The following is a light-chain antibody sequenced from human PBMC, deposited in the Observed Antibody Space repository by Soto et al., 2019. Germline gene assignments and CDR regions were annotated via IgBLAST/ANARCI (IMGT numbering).Light chain of an antibody. CDR1: QSIRNW. J-gene: IGKJ1*01. CDR2: KAS. V-gene: IGKV1-5*03. Sequence: DIQMTQAPSALSASVGDGVTVTCRATQSIRNWLAWYQQKPGKAPKVLIYKASNLESGVPSRFSGSGSGTDFTLTITSLQPDDFATYYCQHYNSYSRTFGQGTKVDIK. CDR3: QHYNSYSRT.